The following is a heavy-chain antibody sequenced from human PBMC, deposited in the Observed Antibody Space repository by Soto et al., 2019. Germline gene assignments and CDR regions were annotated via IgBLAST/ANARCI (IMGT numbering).Heavy chain of an antibody. CDR2: ISRSGRGSA. CDR3: ARGRYLDSSDYWVANLPFDH. J-gene: IGHJ4*02. CDR1: GFTFNSYV. Sequence: LRLSCAASGFTFNSYVMTWVRQAPGEGLEWVSSISRSGRGSAYYTDSVKGRFTISRDNSENTLFLQMNNLRDEDTALYYCARGRYLDSSDYWVANLPFDHWGLGTLVTVSS. D-gene: IGHD3-22*01. V-gene: IGHV3-23*01.